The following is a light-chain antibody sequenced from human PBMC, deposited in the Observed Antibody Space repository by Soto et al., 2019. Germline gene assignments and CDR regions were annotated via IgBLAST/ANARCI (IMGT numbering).Light chain of an antibody. CDR3: QQYYSTLTWT. CDR2: WAS. Sequence: EIVMTQSPLSVPVTPVEPASICCRSSQSLLHSNGYNYLAWYQQKPGQPPKLLIYWASTRESGVPDRFSGSGSGTDFTLTISSLQAEDVAVYYCQQYYSTLTWTFGQGTKVDIK. CDR1: QSLLHSNGYNY. J-gene: IGKJ1*01. V-gene: IGKV4-1*01.